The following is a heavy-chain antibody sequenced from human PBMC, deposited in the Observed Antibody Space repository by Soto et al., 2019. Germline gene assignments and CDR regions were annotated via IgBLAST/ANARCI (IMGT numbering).Heavy chain of an antibody. CDR1: GGSISSSSYY. J-gene: IGHJ3*02. V-gene: IGHV4-39*07. CDR2: IYYSGST. CDR3: AREGESGSYYLQAFDI. Sequence: SETLSLTCTVSGGSISSSSYYWGWIRQPPGKGLEWIGSIYYSGSTYYNPSLKSRVTISVDTSKNQFSLKLSSVTAADTAVYYCAREGESGSYYLQAFDIWGQGTMVTVSS. D-gene: IGHD1-26*01.